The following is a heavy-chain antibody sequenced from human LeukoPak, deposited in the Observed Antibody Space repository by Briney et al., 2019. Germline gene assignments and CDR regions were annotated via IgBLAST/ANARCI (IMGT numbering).Heavy chain of an antibody. CDR1: GFAFSTYA. Sequence: PGGSLRLSCSASGFAFSTYAMHWVRQAPGKGLEYVSALSSNGGSTYYVDSVKGRFTISRDNSKNTLYLQMSSLRAEDTAVYYCVKVGGGFYDYWGQGTLVTVSS. J-gene: IGHJ4*02. CDR2: LSSNGGST. CDR3: VKVGGGFYDY. V-gene: IGHV3-64D*06. D-gene: IGHD3-16*01.